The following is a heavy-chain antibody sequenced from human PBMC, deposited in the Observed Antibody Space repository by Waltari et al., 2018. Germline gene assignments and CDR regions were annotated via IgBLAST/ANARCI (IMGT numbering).Heavy chain of an antibody. J-gene: IGHJ4*02. D-gene: IGHD6-13*01. V-gene: IGHV4-39*07. CDR1: GGSISSSSYY. CDR2: IYYSGTT. Sequence: QLQLQESGPGLVKPSETLSLTCTVSGGSISSSSYYWGWIRQPPGKGLEWIGSIYYSGTTYYHPSLKSRVTISVDTSKNQFSLKLSSVTAADTAVYYCARDVSSWYVDYWGQGTLVTVSS. CDR3: ARDVSSWYVDY.